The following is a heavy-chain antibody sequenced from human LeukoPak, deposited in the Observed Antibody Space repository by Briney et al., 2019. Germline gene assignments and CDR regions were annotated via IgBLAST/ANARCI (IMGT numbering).Heavy chain of an antibody. CDR3: ARVGCSSTSCYWNFDY. Sequence: SSETLSLTCTVSGGSISSYYWSWIRQPAGKGLEWIGRIYTSGSTNYNPSLKSRVTMSVDTSKNQFSLKLSSVTAADTAVYYCARVGCSSTSCYWNFDYWGQGTLVTVSS. V-gene: IGHV4-4*07. CDR1: GGSISSYY. D-gene: IGHD2-2*01. CDR2: IYTSGST. J-gene: IGHJ4*02.